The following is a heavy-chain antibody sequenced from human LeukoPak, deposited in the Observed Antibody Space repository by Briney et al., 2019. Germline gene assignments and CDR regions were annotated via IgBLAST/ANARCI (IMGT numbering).Heavy chain of an antibody. CDR3: VRESENPGGYKFDH. CDR2: ISRSGTTV. V-gene: IGHV3-48*03. Sequence: PGGSLRLSCAAFGFTCSSFEILWVRQAPGKGLEWISYISRSGTTVHYADSVKGRFTISRDNAKNSVYLQMNSLRVEDTAIYYCVRESENPGGYKFDHWARRPLVTVSS. J-gene: IGHJ4*02. CDR1: GFTCSSFE. D-gene: IGHD2-8*02.